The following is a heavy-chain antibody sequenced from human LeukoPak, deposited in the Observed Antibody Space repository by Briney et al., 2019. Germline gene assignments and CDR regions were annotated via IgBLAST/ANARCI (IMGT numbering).Heavy chain of an antibody. CDR2: ISYDGSNK. J-gene: IGHJ5*02. Sequence: GGSLRLSCAASGFTFSSYAMHWVRQAPGKGLEWVAVISYDGSNKYYADSVKGRFTISRDNSKNTLYLQMNSLRAEDTAVYYCARESRPYYYGSGKPKGWFDPWGQGTLVTVSS. CDR1: GFTFSSYA. V-gene: IGHV3-30*04. CDR3: ARESRPYYYGSGKPKGWFDP. D-gene: IGHD3-10*01.